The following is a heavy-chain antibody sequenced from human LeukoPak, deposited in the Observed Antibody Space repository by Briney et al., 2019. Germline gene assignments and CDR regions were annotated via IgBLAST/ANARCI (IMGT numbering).Heavy chain of an antibody. Sequence: PSETLSLTCTVSGRSIRSVYWNWIRQSAGKGLEWIGRIYATDLTNYNPSLKSRVTLSVDMSRNELSLTLKSVTAADTAVYYCARGFGSRTSPIDLWDRGALVTVSS. D-gene: IGHD3-3*01. CDR2: IYATDLT. CDR3: ARGFGSRTSPIDL. CDR1: GRSIRSVY. V-gene: IGHV4-4*07. J-gene: IGHJ4*02.